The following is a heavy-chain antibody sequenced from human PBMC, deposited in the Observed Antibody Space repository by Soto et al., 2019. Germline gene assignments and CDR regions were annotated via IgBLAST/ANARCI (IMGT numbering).Heavy chain of an antibody. D-gene: IGHD6-19*01. V-gene: IGHV3-7*03. J-gene: IGHJ4*02. Sequence: EVQLVESGGGLVQPGGSLRLSCAASGFTFSSYWMSWVRQAPGKGLEWVANIKQDGSEKYYVDSVKGRFTISRDNAKNSLYLQMNSVRAEDTAVYYCARLPRGWPQKGFDYWGQGTLVTVSS. CDR2: IKQDGSEK. CDR3: ARLPRGWPQKGFDY. CDR1: GFTFSSYW.